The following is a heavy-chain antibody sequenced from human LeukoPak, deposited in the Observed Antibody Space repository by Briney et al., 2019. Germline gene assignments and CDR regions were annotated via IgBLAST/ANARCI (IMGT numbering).Heavy chain of an antibody. CDR1: GGSISSYY. Sequence: SETLSLTCTVSGGSISSYYWSWIRQPPGKGLEWIGYIYYSGSTNYNPSLKSRVTISVDTSKNQFSLKLSSVTAADTAVYYCARHDLRRGVKNWFGPWGQGTLVTVSS. CDR3: ARHDLRRGVKNWFGP. D-gene: IGHD3-10*01. J-gene: IGHJ5*02. CDR2: IYYSGST. V-gene: IGHV4-59*08.